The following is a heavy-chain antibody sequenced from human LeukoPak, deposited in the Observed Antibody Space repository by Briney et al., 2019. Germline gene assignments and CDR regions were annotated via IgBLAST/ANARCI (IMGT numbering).Heavy chain of an antibody. CDR1: GGSISSYY. CDR3: ARERSRGNFDY. Sequence: PSETLSLTCTVSGGSISSYYWSWIRQPPGKGLEWIGYIYYSGSTNYNPSLKSRVTISVDTSKNQFSLKLSSVTAADTAVYYCARERSRGNFDYWGQGTLVTVSS. CDR2: IYYSGST. D-gene: IGHD1-26*01. J-gene: IGHJ4*02. V-gene: IGHV4-59*12.